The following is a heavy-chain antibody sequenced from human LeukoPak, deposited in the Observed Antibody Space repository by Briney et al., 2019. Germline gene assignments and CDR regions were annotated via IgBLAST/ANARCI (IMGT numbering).Heavy chain of an antibody. CDR2: INHSGST. CDR3: ASRVVVTASNWFDP. CDR1: GGSFSGYY. Sequence: TSETLSLTCAVYGGSFSGYYWSWIRQPPGKGLEWIGEINHSGSTNYNPSLKSRVTISVDTSKNQFSLKLSSVTAADTAVYYCASRVVVTASNWFDPWGQGTLVTVSS. V-gene: IGHV4-34*01. J-gene: IGHJ5*02. D-gene: IGHD2-21*02.